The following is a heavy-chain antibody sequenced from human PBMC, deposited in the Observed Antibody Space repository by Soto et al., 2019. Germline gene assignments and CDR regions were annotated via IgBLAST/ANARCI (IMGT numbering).Heavy chain of an antibody. CDR1: GFTFSSYA. Sequence: QVQLVESGGGVVKPGRSLRLSCAASGFTFSSYAMHWVRQAPGKGLEWVTAISYDGNNKYYADSVEGRFTISRDNSKNTLYLQMNSLRTEDTGVYYCARSQQTTVTSTLADPCGQGTLVTVSS. CDR3: ARSQQTTVTSTLADP. CDR2: ISYDGNNK. D-gene: IGHD4-17*01. J-gene: IGHJ5*02. V-gene: IGHV3-30-3*01.